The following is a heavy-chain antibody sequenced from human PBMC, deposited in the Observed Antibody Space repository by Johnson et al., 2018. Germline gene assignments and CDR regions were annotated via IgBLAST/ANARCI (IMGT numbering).Heavy chain of an antibody. Sequence: QLVESGPGLVKASETLSLTCNVSGGSIAYNYFYWGWIRQPPGKGLEWIGSLYYTGHTYYNSSLKSRVTISAHTSQNQFSLRVTSVTAADPAVFFCARCPPLYGDYSKDAFDIWGPWTMVTVSS. CDR2: LYYTGHT. J-gene: IGHJ3*02. D-gene: IGHD4-11*01. CDR1: GGSIAYNYFY. V-gene: IGHV4-39*07. CDR3: ARCPPLYGDYSKDAFDI.